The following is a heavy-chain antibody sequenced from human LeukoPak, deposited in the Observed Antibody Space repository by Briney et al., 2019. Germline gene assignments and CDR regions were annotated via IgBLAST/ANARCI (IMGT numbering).Heavy chain of an antibody. Sequence: SETLSLTCTVFGGSISSSSYYWGWIRQPPGKGLEWIGSIYYSGSTYYNPSLKSRVTISVDTSKNQFSLKLSSVTAADTAVYYCARPIAVAGTNPDQGFDPWGQGTLVTVSS. CDR2: IYYSGST. CDR1: GGSISSSSYY. CDR3: ARPIAVAGTNPDQGFDP. J-gene: IGHJ5*02. V-gene: IGHV4-39*01. D-gene: IGHD6-19*01.